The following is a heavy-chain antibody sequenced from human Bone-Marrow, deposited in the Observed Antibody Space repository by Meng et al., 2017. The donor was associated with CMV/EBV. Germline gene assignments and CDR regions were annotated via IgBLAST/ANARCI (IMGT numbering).Heavy chain of an antibody. D-gene: IGHD3-9*01. J-gene: IGHJ4*02. CDR2: ISASNGNT. Sequence: CTASGYTFTSYGISWVRQAPGQGLEWMGWISASNGNTNYAQKLQGRVTMTTDTSTSTAYMELRSLRSDDTAVYYCARSDILTGYTYDYWGQGTLVTVSS. CDR3: ARSDILTGYTYDY. CDR1: GYTFTSYG. V-gene: IGHV1-18*01.